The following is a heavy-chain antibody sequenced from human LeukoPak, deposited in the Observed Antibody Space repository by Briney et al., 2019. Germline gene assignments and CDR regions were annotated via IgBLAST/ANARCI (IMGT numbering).Heavy chain of an antibody. CDR2: INPSTGDT. V-gene: IGHV1-2*02. CDR3: AASIRVREVLLGFDP. D-gene: IGHD3-10*01. J-gene: IGHJ5*02. CDR1: TNTFNNHY. Sequence: GASVKVSCKAPTNTFNNHYIHWVRQGPGQGLEWMGWINPSTGDTTFAQSFQGRVTVTADTSISTAHMDLTRLTSDDTAIYYCAASIRVREVLLGFDPWGQGTPVTVSS.